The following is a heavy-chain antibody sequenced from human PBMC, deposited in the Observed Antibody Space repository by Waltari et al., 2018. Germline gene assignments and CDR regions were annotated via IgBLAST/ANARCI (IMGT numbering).Heavy chain of an antibody. CDR2: INHSGST. D-gene: IGHD6-13*01. CDR3: ARGMIGQQLVPDDY. Sequence: QVQLQQWGAGLLKPSETLSLTCAVYGGSFSGYYWSWIRQPPGKGLEWIGEINHSGSTNYNPSLKSRVTISVDTSKNQFSLKLSSVTAADTAVYYCARGMIGQQLVPDDYWGQGTLVTVSS. CDR1: GGSFSGYY. J-gene: IGHJ4*02. V-gene: IGHV4-34*01.